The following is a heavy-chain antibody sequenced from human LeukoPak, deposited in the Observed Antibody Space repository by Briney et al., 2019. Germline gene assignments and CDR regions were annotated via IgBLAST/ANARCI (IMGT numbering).Heavy chain of an antibody. D-gene: IGHD5-12*01. Sequence: SETLSLTCTVSGGSISSSTYYWGWIRQPPGKGLEWIGNLYYSGSTYYNPSLKSRVTISVDTSKNQFSLKLSSVTAADTAVYYCARQAISGYGPPPFDSWGQGTLVTVSS. CDR1: GGSISSSTYY. CDR2: LYYSGST. J-gene: IGHJ4*02. V-gene: IGHV4-39*01. CDR3: ARQAISGYGPPPFDS.